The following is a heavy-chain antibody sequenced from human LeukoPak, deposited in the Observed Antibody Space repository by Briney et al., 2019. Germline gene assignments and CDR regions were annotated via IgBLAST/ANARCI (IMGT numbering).Heavy chain of an antibody. D-gene: IGHD2-2*02. J-gene: IGHJ4*02. Sequence: SQTLSLTCAISGDSVSSNSAAWNWIRQSPSRGLEWLGRTYYRSKWYNDYAVSVKSRITINPDTSKNQFSLQLNSVTPEDTAVYYCARDKILPAPAATPQGACFDYWGQGTLVTVSS. V-gene: IGHV6-1*01. CDR1: GDSVSSNSAA. CDR2: TYYRSKWYN. CDR3: ARDKILPAPAATPQGACFDY.